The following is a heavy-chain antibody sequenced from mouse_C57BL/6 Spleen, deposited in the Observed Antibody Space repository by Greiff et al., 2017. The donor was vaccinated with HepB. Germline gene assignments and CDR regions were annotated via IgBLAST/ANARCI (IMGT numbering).Heavy chain of an antibody. CDR2: IYPGSGST. CDR1: GYTFTSYW. D-gene: IGHD1-1*01. J-gene: IGHJ3*01. CDR3: ARSGYYGSSPFAY. Sequence: QVQLQQPGAELVKPGASVKMSCKASGYTFTSYWITWVKQRPGQGLEWIGDIYPGSGSTNYNEKFKSKATLTVDTSSSTAYMQLSSLTSEDSAVYCCARSGYYGSSPFAYWGQGTLVTVSA. V-gene: IGHV1-55*01.